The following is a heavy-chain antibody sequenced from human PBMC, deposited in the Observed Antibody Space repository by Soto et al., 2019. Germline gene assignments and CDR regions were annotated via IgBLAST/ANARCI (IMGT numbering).Heavy chain of an antibody. J-gene: IGHJ6*02. V-gene: IGHV1-18*01. CDR1: GYTFTSCG. CDR2: INTYNGYT. D-gene: IGHD4-4*01. Sequence: GASVKVSCKASGYTFTSCGISWVRQAPGQGLERMGLINTYNGYTNYPQNFQGRVTMTTDTSTGTVYMELRSLTSDDTAVYYCARDLTKGLDVWGQGTTVTVSS. CDR3: ARDLTKGLDV.